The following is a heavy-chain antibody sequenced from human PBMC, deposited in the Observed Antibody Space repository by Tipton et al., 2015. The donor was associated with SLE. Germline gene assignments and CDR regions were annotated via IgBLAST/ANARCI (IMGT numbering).Heavy chain of an antibody. D-gene: IGHD3-10*01. CDR2: IYYSGST. J-gene: IGHJ3*01. CDR1: GGSISSPY. V-gene: IGHV4-59*11. CDR3: ARSARGGFDL. Sequence: LRLSCTVSGGSISSPYWSWLRPHPGKGLEWIGYIYYSGSTNYNPSLKSRVTISLDTPKNQFSLNLGSVTAADTAIYFCARSARGGFDLWGQGTVVTVSS.